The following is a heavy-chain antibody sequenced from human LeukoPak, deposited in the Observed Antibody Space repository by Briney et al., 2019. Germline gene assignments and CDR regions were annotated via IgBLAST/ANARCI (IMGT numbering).Heavy chain of an antibody. CDR2: MGFDGSDK. CDR3: AKDLRGYSYDSFDY. J-gene: IGHJ4*02. D-gene: IGHD5-18*01. CDR1: GFTFSTYG. Sequence: GGSLRLSCAASGFTFSTYGMHWVRQAPGKGLEWVSFMGFDGSDKYYADSVKGRFTISRDNSKNTLYLQMNSLRVEDTAVYYCAKDLRGYSYDSFDYWGQGTLVTVSS. V-gene: IGHV3-30*02.